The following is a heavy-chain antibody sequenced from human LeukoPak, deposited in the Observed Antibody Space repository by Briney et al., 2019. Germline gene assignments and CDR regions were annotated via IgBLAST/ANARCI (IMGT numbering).Heavy chain of an antibody. J-gene: IGHJ4*02. CDR1: GYTFTSYY. CDR2: INPSGGST. CDR3: ARAMGITGTTPDY. Sequence: ASVKVSCKASGYTFTSYYMHWVRQAPGQGLEWMGIINPSGGSTSYAQKFQGRVTMTRDMSTSTVYMELSSQRSEDTAVYYCARAMGITGTTPDYWGQGTLVTVSS. D-gene: IGHD1-20*01. V-gene: IGHV1-46*01.